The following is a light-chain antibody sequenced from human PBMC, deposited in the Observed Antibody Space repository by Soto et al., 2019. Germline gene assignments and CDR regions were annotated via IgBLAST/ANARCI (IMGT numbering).Light chain of an antibody. Sequence: QSALTQPPSASGSPGQSVTISCTGTSSDVGGYDYVSWYQQHPGKAPKLMIYEVTIRPSGVSDRFSGSKSGNTASLTVSGLQAEDEADYHCSSYTSGSSHYVFGTGTKVTVL. CDR2: EVT. CDR1: SSDVGGYDY. V-gene: IGLV2-8*01. J-gene: IGLJ1*01. CDR3: SSYTSGSSHYV.